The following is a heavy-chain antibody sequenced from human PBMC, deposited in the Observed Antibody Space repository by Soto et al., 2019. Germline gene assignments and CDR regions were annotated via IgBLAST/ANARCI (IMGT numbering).Heavy chain of an antibody. V-gene: IGHV1-2*02. D-gene: IGHD1-20*01. CDR2: ISGNSGSA. CDR1: GYTFTNYV. CDR3: AKQYNWTPDDP. J-gene: IGHJ5*02. Sequence: VSVKVSCKTSGYTFTNYVVSWVRQAPGQGLEWMGWISGNSGSASYAQKFQGRVTMTRDTSISTAYMELSRLRSDDTAIYYCAKQYNWTPDDPWGQGTLVTVSS.